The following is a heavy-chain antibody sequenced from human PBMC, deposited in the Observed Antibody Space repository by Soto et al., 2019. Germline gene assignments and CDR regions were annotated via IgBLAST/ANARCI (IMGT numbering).Heavy chain of an antibody. CDR1: GDSISTFY. CDR3: ARGRTIRNYDDDSSGYFYLFDY. Sequence: SETLSLTCTVSGDSISTFYWGWMRQSPGKELEWIGYVYYTGSTNYNPSLKSRVTISVDRSKNQFSLKLTSANAADTAVYYCARGRTIRNYDDDSSGYFYLFDYWGQGTQVTVSS. CDR2: VYYTGST. V-gene: IGHV4-59*01. J-gene: IGHJ4*02. D-gene: IGHD3-22*01.